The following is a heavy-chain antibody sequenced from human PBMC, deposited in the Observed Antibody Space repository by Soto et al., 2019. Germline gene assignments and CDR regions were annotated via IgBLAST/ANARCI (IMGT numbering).Heavy chain of an antibody. CDR2: ISAYNGNT. D-gene: IGHD3-10*01. V-gene: IGHV1-18*01. Sequence: QVQLVQSGAEVKKPGASVKVSCKASGYTFTSYGISWVRQAPGQGLEWMGWISAYNGNTNYAQKLQGRVTMTTDTSTSTAYTELRSLRSDDTAVYYCAREGVVRGVIETGFDYWGQGTLVTVSS. CDR3: AREGVVRGVIETGFDY. J-gene: IGHJ4*02. CDR1: GYTFTSYG.